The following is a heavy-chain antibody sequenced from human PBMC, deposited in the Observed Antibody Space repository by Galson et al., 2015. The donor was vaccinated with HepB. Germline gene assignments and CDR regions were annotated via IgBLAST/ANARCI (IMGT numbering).Heavy chain of an antibody. D-gene: IGHD3-22*01. CDR3: AKGSPRNYYDSTGSEYFDS. V-gene: IGHV3-23*01. CDR1: GFTFSSYP. CDR2: ISGGGAIT. J-gene: IGHJ4*02. Sequence: SLRLSCAASGFTFSSYPMSWVRQAPGKGLEWVSSISGGGAITYHADSAKGRLTISRDNSKNTLYLQMNSLRAEDTALYYCAKGSPRNYYDSTGSEYFDSWGQGTLVTVSS.